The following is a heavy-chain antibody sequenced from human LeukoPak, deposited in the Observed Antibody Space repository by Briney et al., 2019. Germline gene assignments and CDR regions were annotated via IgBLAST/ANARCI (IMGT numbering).Heavy chain of an antibody. Sequence: GGSLRLSCAASGFTFSSYGMHWVRQAPGKGLEWVAFIRYDGSNKYYADSVKGRFTISRDNSKNTLYLQMNSLRAEDTAVYYCAKDGGSSSWHFDYWGQGTLVTVSS. D-gene: IGHD6-13*01. CDR1: GFTFSSYG. CDR3: AKDGGSSSWHFDY. V-gene: IGHV3-30*02. J-gene: IGHJ4*02. CDR2: IRYDGSNK.